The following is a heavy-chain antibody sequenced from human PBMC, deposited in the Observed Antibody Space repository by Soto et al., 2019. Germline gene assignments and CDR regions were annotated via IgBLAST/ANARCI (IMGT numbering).Heavy chain of an antibody. Sequence: KTSETLSLTCTVSGGSVSSASYYWSWIRQPPGKGLEWIGYVYYTGSTNYNPSLKSRVTISVDTSKNQFSLKLTSVTAADTAMYYCARAWGHLYFDYWGQGTLVTVSS. J-gene: IGHJ4*02. CDR3: ARAWGHLYFDY. V-gene: IGHV4-61*01. CDR2: VYYTGST. D-gene: IGHD3-16*01. CDR1: GGSVSSASYY.